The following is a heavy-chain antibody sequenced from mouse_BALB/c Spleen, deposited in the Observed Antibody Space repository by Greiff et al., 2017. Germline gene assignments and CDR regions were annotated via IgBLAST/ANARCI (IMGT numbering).Heavy chain of an antibody. CDR1: GFTFSDAW. CDR3: TRRGTWYFGV. CDR2: IRSKANNHAT. Sequence: EVQLQQFGGGLVQPGGSMKLFCAASGFTFSDAWLAWVRQFPEKGLEWVAEIRSKANNHATYYAESVKGRFTISRDDSKSSVYLQMNSLRAEDTGIYYCTRRGTWYFGVGGAGTTVTVSS. V-gene: IGHV6-6*01. D-gene: IGHD2-14*01. J-gene: IGHJ1*01.